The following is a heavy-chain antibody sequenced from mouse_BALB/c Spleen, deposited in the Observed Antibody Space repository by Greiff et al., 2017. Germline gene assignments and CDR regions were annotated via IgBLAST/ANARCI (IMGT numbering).Heavy chain of an antibody. CDR2: INPSSGYT. V-gene: IGHV1-4*01. Sequence: QVQLQESGAELARPGASVKMSCKASGYTFTSYTMHWVKQRPGQGLEWIGYINPSSGYTNYNQKFKDKATLTADKSSSTAYMQLSSLTSEDSAVYYCARGGYDYAMDYWGQGTSVTVSS. CDR1: GYTFTSYT. CDR3: ARGGYDYAMDY. D-gene: IGHD2-2*01. J-gene: IGHJ4*01.